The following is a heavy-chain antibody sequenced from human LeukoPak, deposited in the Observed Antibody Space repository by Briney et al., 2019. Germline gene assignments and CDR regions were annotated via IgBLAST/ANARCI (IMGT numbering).Heavy chain of an antibody. CDR1: GFTFSSYA. D-gene: IGHD3-9*01. Sequence: GALRLSCAASGFTFSSYAMHWVRQAPGKGLEWVAVISYDGSNKHYADSVKGRFTISRDNSKNTLYLQMNSLRAEDTAVYYCARTYYDILTGYNPYFDYWGQGTLVTVSS. J-gene: IGHJ4*02. V-gene: IGHV3-30*04. CDR3: ARTYYDILTGYNPYFDY. CDR2: ISYDGSNK.